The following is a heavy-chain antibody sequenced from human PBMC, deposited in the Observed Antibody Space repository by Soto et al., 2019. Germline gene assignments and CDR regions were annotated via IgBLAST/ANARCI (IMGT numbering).Heavy chain of an antibody. V-gene: IGHV3-30-3*01. D-gene: IGHD6-6*01. CDR2: ISYDGSNK. CDR3: AREIIAAHSHFDY. J-gene: IGHJ4*02. CDR1: GFTFSSYA. Sequence: QPGGSLRLSCAASGFTFSSYAMHWVRQAPGKGLEWVAVISYDGSNKYYADSVKGRFTISRDNSKNTLYLQMNSLRAEDTAVYYWAREIIAAHSHFDYWGQGTLVTVS.